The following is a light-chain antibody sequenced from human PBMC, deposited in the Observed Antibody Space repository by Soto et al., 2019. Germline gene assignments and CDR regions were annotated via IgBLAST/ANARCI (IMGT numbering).Light chain of an antibody. J-gene: IGLJ1*01. CDR2: EVN. CDR3: TSHAGTINFPYI. CDR1: SSDVGAYNY. V-gene: IGLV2-8*01. Sequence: QSVLTQPPSASGSPGQSVTISCTGTSSDVGAYNYVSWYQHHPGKAPKLKVYEVNKRPSGVPDRFSGSKSGNTASLTVSGLQAEDEADYYCTSHAGTINFPYIFGTGTKLTVL.